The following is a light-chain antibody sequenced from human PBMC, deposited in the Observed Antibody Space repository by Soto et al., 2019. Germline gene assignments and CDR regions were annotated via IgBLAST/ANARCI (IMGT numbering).Light chain of an antibody. CDR3: QQSYSTRWT. CDR1: QSISSY. V-gene: IGKV1-39*01. Sequence: DIRMTKSPFSLSAAVGERVTITCRASQSISSYLNWYQQKPGKAPKLLIYAASSLQSGVPSRFSGGGSGTDFTLTISSLQPEDFATYYCQQSYSTRWTFGQGTKVDIK. J-gene: IGKJ1*01. CDR2: AAS.